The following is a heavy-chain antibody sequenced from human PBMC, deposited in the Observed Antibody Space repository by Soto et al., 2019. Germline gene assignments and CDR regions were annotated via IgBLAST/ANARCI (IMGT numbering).Heavy chain of an antibody. J-gene: IGHJ6*02. Sequence: ASVKVSCKASGYTFTSYGISWVRQALGQGLEWMGWSSAYNGKTNYAQKLQGRVTMTTDTSTSTAYMELRSLRSDDTAVYYCAREQPIAIAGKKDHYYYYGMDVWG. CDR2: SSAYNGKT. V-gene: IGHV1-18*04. D-gene: IGHD6-19*01. CDR3: AREQPIAIAGKKDHYYYYGMDV. CDR1: GYTFTSYG.